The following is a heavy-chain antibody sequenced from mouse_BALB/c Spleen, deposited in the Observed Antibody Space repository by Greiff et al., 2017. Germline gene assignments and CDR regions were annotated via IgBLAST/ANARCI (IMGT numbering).Heavy chain of an antibody. J-gene: IGHJ4*01. D-gene: IGHD4-1*01. Sequence: VQLKESGGGLVKPGGSLTLSCAASGFTFSDYYMYWVRQTPEKRLEWVATISDGGSYTYYPDSVKGRFTISRDNAKNNLYLQMSSLKSEDTAMYYCARTEALGYAMDYWGQGTSVTVSS. CDR3: ARTEALGYAMDY. V-gene: IGHV5-4*02. CDR1: GFTFSDYY. CDR2: ISDGGSYT.